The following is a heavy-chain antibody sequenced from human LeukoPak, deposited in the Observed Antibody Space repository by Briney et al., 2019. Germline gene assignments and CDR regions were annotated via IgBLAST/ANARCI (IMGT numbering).Heavy chain of an antibody. CDR3: ARGGYNSDWSRIDY. CDR1: GFTFSSYA. J-gene: IGHJ4*02. D-gene: IGHD6-19*01. Sequence: PGGSLRLSCAASGFTFSSYAMHWVHQAPGKGLEWVALISYDGSKNNYADSVKGRFTVSRDNSNNTLYLQMNSLRAEDTAVYYCARGGYNSDWSRIDYWGQGTLVTVSS. V-gene: IGHV3-30*04. CDR2: ISYDGSKN.